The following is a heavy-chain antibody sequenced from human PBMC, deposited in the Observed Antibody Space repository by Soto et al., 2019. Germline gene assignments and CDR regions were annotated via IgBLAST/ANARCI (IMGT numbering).Heavy chain of an antibody. Sequence: QVQLVQSGAEVKKPGSSVKVSCKASGGTFSNYAINWVRQAPGQGLEWMGGIIPLFGTPNYAQKFQGRVKFTAHKSTSTAYRELRSLRSDDTAVYYCARGWETVGTTTPFAYWGQGTLVTVSS. CDR3: ARGWETVGTTTPFAY. D-gene: IGHD1-26*01. V-gene: IGHV1-69*06. J-gene: IGHJ4*02. CDR1: GGTFSNYA. CDR2: IIPLFGTP.